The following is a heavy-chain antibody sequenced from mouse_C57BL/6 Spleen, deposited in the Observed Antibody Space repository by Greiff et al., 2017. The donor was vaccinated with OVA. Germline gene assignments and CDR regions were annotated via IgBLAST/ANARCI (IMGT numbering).Heavy chain of an antibody. CDR3: ARRDDGYYGGNYFDY. CDR2: IYPGDGDT. J-gene: IGHJ2*01. Sequence: VQVVESGPELVKPGASVKISCKASGYAFSSSWMNWVKQRPGKGLEWIGRIYPGDGDTNYNGKFKGKATLTADKSSSTAYMQLSSLTSEDSAVYFCARRDDGYYGGNYFDYWGQGTTLTVSS. D-gene: IGHD2-3*01. V-gene: IGHV1-82*01. CDR1: GYAFSSSW.